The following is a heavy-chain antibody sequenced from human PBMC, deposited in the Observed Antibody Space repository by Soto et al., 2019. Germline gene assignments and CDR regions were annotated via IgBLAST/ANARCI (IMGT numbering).Heavy chain of an antibody. J-gene: IGHJ6*03. CDR3: GRVGGAAEPYYYFMDV. V-gene: IGHV3-49*03. CDR1: GFIFGDFA. D-gene: IGHD3-16*01. Sequence: GGSLRLSCTASGFIFGDFAMSWFRQAPGKGLEWVGFIRSIVHGATSDYAASVKGRFSISRDDSKSIAYLQMNSLKTEDTAVYYCGRVGGAAEPYYYFMDVWGKGTTVTVSS. CDR2: IRSIVHGATS.